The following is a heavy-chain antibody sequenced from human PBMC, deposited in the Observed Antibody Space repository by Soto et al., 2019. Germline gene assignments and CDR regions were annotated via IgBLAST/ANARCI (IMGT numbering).Heavy chain of an antibody. CDR3: ARDCSSSWGYGMDV. CDR1: GFTFSSYW. CDR2: INSDGSST. V-gene: IGHV3-74*01. J-gene: IGHJ6*02. Sequence: EVQLVESGGGLVQPGGSLRLSCAASGFTFSSYWMHWVRQSPGKGLVWVSRINSDGSSTSYADSVKGRFTISRDNAKNTLYLQMNSLRAEDTAVYYCARDCSSSWGYGMDVWGQGTTVTVSS. D-gene: IGHD6-13*01.